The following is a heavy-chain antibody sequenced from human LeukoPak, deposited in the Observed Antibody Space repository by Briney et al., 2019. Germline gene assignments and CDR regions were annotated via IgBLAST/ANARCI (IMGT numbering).Heavy chain of an antibody. CDR3: AKLGRGYYYGSGSFFDY. V-gene: IGHV3-30*18. J-gene: IGHJ4*02. D-gene: IGHD3-10*01. CDR1: GFTFSSYG. Sequence: GGSLRLSCAASGFTFSSYGMHWVRQAPGKGLEWVAVISYDGSNKYYADSVKGRFTISRDNSKNTLYLQMNSLRAEDTAVYYCAKLGRGYYYGSGSFFDYWGQGTLVTVSS. CDR2: ISYDGSNK.